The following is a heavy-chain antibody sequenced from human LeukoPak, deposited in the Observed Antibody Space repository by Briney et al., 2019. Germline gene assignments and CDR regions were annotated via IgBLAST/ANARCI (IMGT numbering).Heavy chain of an antibody. J-gene: IGHJ4*02. D-gene: IGHD2-15*01. CDR1: GYTFTGYY. Sequence: ASVKVSCKASGYTFTGYYIHWVRQAPGQGLEWMGSINPNSGGTNYAQKFQGRVTMTRDTSISTAYMELSRLRSDDTAVFYCARDLIGYCSGASCPHWGQGTLVTVSS. V-gene: IGHV1-2*02. CDR2: INPNSGGT. CDR3: ARDLIGYCSGASCPH.